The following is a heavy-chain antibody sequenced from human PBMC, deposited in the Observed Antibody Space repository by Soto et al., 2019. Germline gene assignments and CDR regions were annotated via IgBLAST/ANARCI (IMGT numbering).Heavy chain of an antibody. Sequence: LSLTCAVSGGSISSGGYSWSWIRQPPGKGLEWIGYIYHSGSTYYNPSLKSRVTISVDRSKNQFSLKLSSVTAADTAVYYCARSQATGDLYDFWGQGSSVIVSS. D-gene: IGHD3-16*01. CDR3: ARSQATGDLYDF. CDR1: GGSISSGGYS. J-gene: IGHJ4*02. CDR2: IYHSGST. V-gene: IGHV4-30-2*01.